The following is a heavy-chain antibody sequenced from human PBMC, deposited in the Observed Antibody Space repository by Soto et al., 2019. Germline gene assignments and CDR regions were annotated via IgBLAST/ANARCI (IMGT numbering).Heavy chain of an antibody. CDR3: VAGGVSPRYYGMDV. CDR1: GYTFTSYD. V-gene: IGHV1-8*01. Sequence: QVQLVQSGAEVKKPGASVKVSCKASGYTFTSYDINWVRQATGQGLEWMGWMNPNSGNTGYAQKFQGRVTMTRNTSISTAYMELSSLRSEDTAVYYCVAGGVSPRYYGMDVWGQGTTVTVSS. D-gene: IGHD2-8*01. CDR2: MNPNSGNT. J-gene: IGHJ6*02.